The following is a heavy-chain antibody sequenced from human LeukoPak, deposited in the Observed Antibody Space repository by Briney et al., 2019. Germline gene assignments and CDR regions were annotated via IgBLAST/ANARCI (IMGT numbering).Heavy chain of an antibody. D-gene: IGHD6-13*01. CDR1: GFTFSSYA. Sequence: GGTLRLSCAASGFTFSSYAMSWVRRAPRKGLEWVSAISGSGGSTYYAHSVKGRFTISRDNSKNTLYLQMNSLRAEDTAVYYCAKGSRSWYLNWFDPWGQGTLVTVSS. J-gene: IGHJ5*02. V-gene: IGHV3-23*01. CDR2: ISGSGGST. CDR3: AKGSRSWYLNWFDP.